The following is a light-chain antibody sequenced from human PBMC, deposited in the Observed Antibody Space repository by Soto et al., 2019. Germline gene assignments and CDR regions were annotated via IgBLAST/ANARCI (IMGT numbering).Light chain of an antibody. CDR1: QSISSW. Sequence: DIQMTQSPSTLSASVGDRVTITCRDSQSISSWLAWYQQKPGKAPKLLIYDASSLESGVPSRFSGSGSGTECTLTISSLQPDDFATYYCQQYNSYSSITFGQGTRLEIK. J-gene: IGKJ5*01. CDR3: QQYNSYSSIT. CDR2: DAS. V-gene: IGKV1-5*01.